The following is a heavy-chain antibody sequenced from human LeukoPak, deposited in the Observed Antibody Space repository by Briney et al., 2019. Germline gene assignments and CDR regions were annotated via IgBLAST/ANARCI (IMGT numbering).Heavy chain of an antibody. V-gene: IGHV3-23*01. Sequence: GGSLRLSCAASGFTFSSYSMTWVRQAPGKGLEWVSVISGTGDSTYYADSVKGRFTISRDSSKNSLYLQMNSLRAEDTAVYYCARDQATTYYDYVWGSYRSPDFDYWGQGALVTVSS. J-gene: IGHJ4*02. CDR3: ARDQATTYYDYVWGSYRSPDFDY. CDR1: GFTFSSYS. CDR2: ISGTGDST. D-gene: IGHD3-16*02.